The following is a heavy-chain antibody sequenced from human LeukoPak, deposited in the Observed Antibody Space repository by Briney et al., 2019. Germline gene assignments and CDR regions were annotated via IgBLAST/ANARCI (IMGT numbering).Heavy chain of an antibody. V-gene: IGHV1-69*13. CDR1: GGTFSSYA. CDR2: IIPIFGTA. Sequence: ASVKVSCKASGGTFSSYAISWVRQAPGQGLEWMGGIIPIFGTANYAQKFQGRVTITADESTSTAYMELSSLRSEDTAVYYCARGDCSSTSCYPAWYFDLWGRGTLVTVSS. CDR3: ARGDCSSTSCYPAWYFDL. J-gene: IGHJ2*01. D-gene: IGHD2-2*01.